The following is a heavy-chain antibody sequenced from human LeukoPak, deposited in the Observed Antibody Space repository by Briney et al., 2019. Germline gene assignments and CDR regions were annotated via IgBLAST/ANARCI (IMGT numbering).Heavy chain of an antibody. CDR1: GFTFSSYW. J-gene: IGHJ4*02. D-gene: IGHD3-22*01. V-gene: IGHV3-74*01. CDR3: ARDTYYYGSSGYFVEDSFDY. Sequence: GGSLRLSCAASGFTFSSYWMHWVCQAPGKGLVWVSRINSDGSSTSYADSVKGRFTISRDNAKNTLYLQMNSLRAEDTAVYYCARDTYYYGSSGYFVEDSFDYWGQGTLVTVSS. CDR2: INSDGSST.